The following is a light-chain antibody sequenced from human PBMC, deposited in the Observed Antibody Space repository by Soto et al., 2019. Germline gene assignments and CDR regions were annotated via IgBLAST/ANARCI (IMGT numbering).Light chain of an antibody. J-gene: IGKJ4*01. CDR2: GAS. Sequence: DIQLTQSPSFLSASIGDRVTITCRASQDISSSLVWYQKKPGKAPNLLIYGASTLHTGVPSGFSGGGSGTEFSLTISSLQPEDFATYYCQQVKSYPLTFGGGTKVEIK. V-gene: IGKV1-9*01. CDR3: QQVKSYPLT. CDR1: QDISSS.